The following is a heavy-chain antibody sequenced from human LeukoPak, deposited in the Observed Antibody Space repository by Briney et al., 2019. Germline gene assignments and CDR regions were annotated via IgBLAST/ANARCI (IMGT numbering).Heavy chain of an antibody. V-gene: IGHV1-24*01. CDR3: ATQPLRDYGDYYYYYMDV. Sequence: GASVKVSCKVSGYTLTELSMHWVRQAPGKGLGWMGGFDPEDGETIYAQKFQGRVTMTEDTSTDTAYMELSSLRSEDTAVYYCATQPLRDYGDYYYYYMDVWGKGTTVTVSS. J-gene: IGHJ6*03. CDR1: GYTLTELS. D-gene: IGHD4-17*01. CDR2: FDPEDGET.